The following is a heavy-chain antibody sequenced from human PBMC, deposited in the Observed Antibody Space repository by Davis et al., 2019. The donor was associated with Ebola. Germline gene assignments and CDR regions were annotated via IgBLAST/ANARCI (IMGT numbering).Heavy chain of an antibody. D-gene: IGHD6-19*01. V-gene: IGHV4-34*01. J-gene: IGHJ4*02. CDR2: VNDSGST. Sequence: GSLRLSCAVYGGSFSGYYWSWIRQSPVKGLEWIGEVNDSGSTNYNPSLKSRVTISVDTSKNQFSLKLTSVTAADTATFYCARTTRGSGWFLDYWGQGTLVTVSS. CDR3: ARTTRGSGWFLDY. CDR1: GGSFSGYY.